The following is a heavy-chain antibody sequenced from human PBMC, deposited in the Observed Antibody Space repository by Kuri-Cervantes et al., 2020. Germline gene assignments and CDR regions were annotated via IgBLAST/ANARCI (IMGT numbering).Heavy chain of an antibody. D-gene: IGHD6-6*01. Sequence: ASVKVSCKASGYTFTGYCMHWVRQAPGQGLEWMGWINPNSGGTNYAQKFQGRVTMTRDTSISTAYMELSRLRSDDTAVYYCASPHGEAAHPPDAFDIWGQGTMVTVSS. CDR3: ASPHGEAAHPPDAFDI. J-gene: IGHJ3*02. CDR2: INPNSGGT. V-gene: IGHV1-2*02. CDR1: GYTFTGYC.